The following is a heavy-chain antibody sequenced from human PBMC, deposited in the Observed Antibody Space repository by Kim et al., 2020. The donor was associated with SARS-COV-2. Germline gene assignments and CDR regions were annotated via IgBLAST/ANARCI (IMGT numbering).Heavy chain of an antibody. CDR2: INSDGSST. CDR1: GFTFSSYW. Sequence: GGSLRLSCAASGFTFSSYWMHWVRQAPGKGLVWVSRINSDGSSTSYADSVKGRFTISRDNAKNTLYLQMNSLRAEDTAVYYCARVYSSSSLSDYYGMDVWGQGTTVTVSS. J-gene: IGHJ6*02. V-gene: IGHV3-74*01. D-gene: IGHD6-6*01. CDR3: ARVYSSSSLSDYYGMDV.